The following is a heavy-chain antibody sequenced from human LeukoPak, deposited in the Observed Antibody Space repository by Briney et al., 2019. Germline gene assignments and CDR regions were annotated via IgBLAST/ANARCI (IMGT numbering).Heavy chain of an antibody. CDR1: GGTFSSYA. V-gene: IGHV1-69*13. J-gene: IGHJ4*02. CDR3: ASPGAGDMTLDY. CDR2: IIPIFGTA. Sequence: SVKVSCKASGGTFSSYAISWVRQAPGQGLEWMGGIIPIFGTANYAQKFQGRVTITADESTSTAYMELSSLRSEDTAVYYCASPGAGDMTLDYWGQGTLVTVSS. D-gene: IGHD2-21*02.